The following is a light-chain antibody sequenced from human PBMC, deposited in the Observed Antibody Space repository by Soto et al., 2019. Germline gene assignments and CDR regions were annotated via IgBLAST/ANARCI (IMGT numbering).Light chain of an antibody. V-gene: IGKV3-15*01. J-gene: IGKJ4*01. CDR2: AAS. CDR1: QSVGSD. Sequence: EIVMTQSPATLSVSPGERATLSCRASQSVGSDLAWYQQKPGQAPRLLLYAASTRATGIPARFSGGGSGTEFTLTISSLQSEDFALFYCQQYDDWPLTFGGGIKVDIK. CDR3: QQYDDWPLT.